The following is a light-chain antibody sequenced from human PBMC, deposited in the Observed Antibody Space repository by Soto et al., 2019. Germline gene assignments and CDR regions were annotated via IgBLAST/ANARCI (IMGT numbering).Light chain of an antibody. CDR3: CSYAGSYTYV. J-gene: IGLJ1*01. V-gene: IGLV2-11*01. CDR1: SSDVGGYNY. CDR2: DVS. Sequence: QSALTQPRSVCGSPGQSVTISCTGTSSDVGGYNYVSWYQQHPDKAPKLMIYDVSKRPSGVPDRFSGSKSDNTASLTISGLQAEDEADYYCCSYAGSYTYVFGTGTKLTVL.